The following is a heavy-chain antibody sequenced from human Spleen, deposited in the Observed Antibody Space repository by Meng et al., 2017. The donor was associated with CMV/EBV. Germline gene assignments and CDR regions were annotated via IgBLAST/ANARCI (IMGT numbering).Heavy chain of an antibody. CDR1: GFTFSIYG. V-gene: IGHV3-30*02. J-gene: IGHJ6*02. D-gene: IGHD6-6*01. Sequence: GGSLRLSCAASGFTFSIYGMHWVRQAPGKGLEWVAFIRYDGSNKYYADSVKGRFTISRDNSKNTLYLQMNSLRAEDTAVYYCSKDLDPPYSISTYYYYGMDVWGQGTTVTVSS. CDR3: SKDLDPPYSISTYYYYGMDV. CDR2: IRYDGSNK.